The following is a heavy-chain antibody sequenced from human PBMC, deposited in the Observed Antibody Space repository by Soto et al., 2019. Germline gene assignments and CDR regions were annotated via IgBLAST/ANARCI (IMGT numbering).Heavy chain of an antibody. CDR3: ASMIGDPVLSFDS. CDR1: GGSISSYY. D-gene: IGHD3-10*02. V-gene: IGHV4-59*01. J-gene: IGHJ5*01. CDR2: IFYSGST. Sequence: QVQLQESGPGLVKPSETLSLTCTVSGGSISSYYWSWIRQPPGKGLEWIGFIFYSGSTSYNPSLKRRVTISIDTSEYQLSLKLNSVTAADTAVYYCASMIGDPVLSFDSWGQGTLVAVSS.